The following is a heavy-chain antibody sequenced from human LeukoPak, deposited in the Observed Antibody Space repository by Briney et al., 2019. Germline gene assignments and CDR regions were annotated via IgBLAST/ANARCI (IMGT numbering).Heavy chain of an antibody. D-gene: IGHD2-15*01. CDR3: AKGSDRWKQEVFDY. CDR1: GFTFSSYG. CDR2: ISYDGSNK. J-gene: IGHJ4*02. V-gene: IGHV3-30*18. Sequence: PGRSLRLSCAASGFTFSSYGMHWVRQAPGKGLEWVAVISYDGSNKYYADSVKGRFTISRDNSKNTLYLQMNSLRAEDTAVYYCAKGSDRWKQEVFDYWGQGTLVTVSS.